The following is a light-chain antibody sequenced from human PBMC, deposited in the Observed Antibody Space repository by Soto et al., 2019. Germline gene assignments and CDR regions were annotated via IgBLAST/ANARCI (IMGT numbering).Light chain of an antibody. CDR2: GAS. V-gene: IGKV3-20*01. CDR3: QQYAGPPTT. J-gene: IGKJ5*01. CDR1: QTVSNNY. Sequence: EIVLTQSPGSLSLSPCDRATLSSRASQTVSNNYLAWCQQKPGQAPRVIMYGASRRATGIPDRFSGGGSGTDFTLTISRLEPEDFAVYFCQQYAGPPTTFGQGTRLEIK.